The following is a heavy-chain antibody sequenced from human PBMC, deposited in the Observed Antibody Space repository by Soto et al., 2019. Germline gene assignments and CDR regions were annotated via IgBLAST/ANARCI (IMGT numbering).Heavy chain of an antibody. CDR3: VHSWTGGYDTGYFDS. D-gene: IGHD3-3*01. J-gene: IGHJ4*02. V-gene: IGHV2-5*02. CDR2: IYWDDDK. CDR1: GFSLSTHGVG. Sequence: QVTFKASGPTLLRPTQTLMLTCTFSGFSLSTHGVGVGWIRQPPGKALEWLALIYWDDDKHYSPSLNSRLSSTKDTSKNQVVLTMTNVDPVDTATYYCVHSWTGGYDTGYFDSWGQGTLVTVSS.